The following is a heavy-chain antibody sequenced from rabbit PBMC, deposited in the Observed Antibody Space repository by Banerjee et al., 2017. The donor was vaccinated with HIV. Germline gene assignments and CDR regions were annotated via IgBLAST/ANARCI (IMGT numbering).Heavy chain of an antibody. CDR3: ARGTTGTAYYLDYFGL. CDR2: IYGGSSGST. Sequence: QSLEESGGGLVKPGASLTLTCTASGFSFSSYWMCWVRQAPGKGLEWIACIYGGSSGSTYYASWAKGRFTISKTSSTTVTLQMTSLTVADTATYLCARGTTGTAYYLDYFGLWGQGTLVTVS. J-gene: IGHJ4*01. CDR1: GFSFSSYW. V-gene: IGHV1S40*01. D-gene: IGHD1-1*01.